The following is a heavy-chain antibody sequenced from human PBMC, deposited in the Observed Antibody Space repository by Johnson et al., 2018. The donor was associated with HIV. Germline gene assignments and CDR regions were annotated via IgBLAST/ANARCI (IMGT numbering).Heavy chain of an antibody. D-gene: IGHD6-19*01. CDR3: AKDMAYSSGWSDAFDI. Sequence: VQLVESGGGLVQPGGSLRLSCGASGFTFSNYAMSWVRQALGKGLEWVSAISGRGGSTYYADSVKGRFTISRDNSKNTLYLQMNSLRAEDTAIYYCAKDMAYSSGWSDAFDIWGQGTIVSVSP. J-gene: IGHJ3*02. CDR2: ISGRGGST. V-gene: IGHV3-23*04. CDR1: GFTFSNYA.